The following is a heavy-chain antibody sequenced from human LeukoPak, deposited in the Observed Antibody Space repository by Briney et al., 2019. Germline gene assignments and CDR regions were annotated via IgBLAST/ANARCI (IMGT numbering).Heavy chain of an antibody. CDR2: INVSGGGT. Sequence: GGSLRLPCAASGFTFSNYAMSWVRQAPGMGLEWVSTINVSGGGTYYADSVKGRFTISRDSSRNTLYLQMNSLRAEDTAIYYCAKVPRIAVAGYYYYYMDVWGKGNSVTVSS. D-gene: IGHD6-19*01. CDR1: GFTFSNYA. V-gene: IGHV3-23*01. CDR3: AKVPRIAVAGYYYYYMDV. J-gene: IGHJ6*03.